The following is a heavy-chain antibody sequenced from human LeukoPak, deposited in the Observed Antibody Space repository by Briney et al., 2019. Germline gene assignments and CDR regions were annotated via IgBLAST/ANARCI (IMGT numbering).Heavy chain of an antibody. CDR3: AKAITPLGYSSSWYTVDY. D-gene: IGHD6-13*01. CDR1: GFTFSSYA. Sequence: GGSVRLSCAASGFTFSSYAMSWVRQAPGKGLEWVSAISGSGGSTYYADSVKGRFTISRDNSKNTLYLQMNSLRAEDTAVYYCAKAITPLGYSSSWYTVDYWGQGTLVTVSS. V-gene: IGHV3-23*01. CDR2: ISGSGGST. J-gene: IGHJ4*02.